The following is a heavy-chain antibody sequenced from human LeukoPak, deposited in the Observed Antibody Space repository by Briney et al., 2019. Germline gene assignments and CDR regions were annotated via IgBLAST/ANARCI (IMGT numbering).Heavy chain of an antibody. J-gene: IGHJ4*02. CDR2: IYYSGST. CDR1: GGSISSSSYY. V-gene: IGHV4-39*07. D-gene: IGHD2-15*01. Sequence: SETLSLTCTVSGGSISSSSYYWGWIRQPPGKGLEWIGSIYYSGSTYYNPSLKSRVTISVDTSKNQFSLKLSSVTAADTAVYYCARGVVAAPQTFDYWGQGTLVTVSS. CDR3: ARGVVAAPQTFDY.